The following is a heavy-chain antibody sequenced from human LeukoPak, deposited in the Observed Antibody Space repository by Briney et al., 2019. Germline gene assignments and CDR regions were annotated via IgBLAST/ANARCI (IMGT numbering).Heavy chain of an antibody. J-gene: IGHJ6*02. V-gene: IGHV3-48*04. D-gene: IGHD6-13*01. CDR2: ISSSSTI. CDR1: GFTFSSYS. Sequence: GGSLRLSCAASGFTFSSYSMNWVRQAPGKGLEWVSYISSSSTIYYADSVKGRFTISRDNAKNSLYLQMNSLRAGDTAVYYCARGGRISSWYESGYYYGMDVWGQGTTVTVSS. CDR3: ARGGRISSWYESGYYYGMDV.